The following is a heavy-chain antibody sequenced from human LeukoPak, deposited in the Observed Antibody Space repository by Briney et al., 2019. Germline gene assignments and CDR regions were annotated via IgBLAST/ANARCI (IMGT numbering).Heavy chain of an antibody. CDR3: ALGAPFKPFDY. D-gene: IGHD3-16*01. J-gene: IGHJ4*02. Sequence: GGSLRLSWAASGFTFSSHSMNWVRQAPGKGLEWVSYVSSSSGTIYYADSVKGRFTISRDNAKNSLYLQMNSLRAEDTAVYYCALGAPFKPFDYWGQGTLVTVSS. CDR2: VSSSSGTI. CDR1: GFTFSSHS. V-gene: IGHV3-48*01.